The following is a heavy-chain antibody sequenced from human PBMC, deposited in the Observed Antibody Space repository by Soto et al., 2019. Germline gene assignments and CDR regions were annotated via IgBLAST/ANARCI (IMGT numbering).Heavy chain of an antibody. Sequence: EVQVWESGGGLVQPVGSLRLSCEASGFTFSDCAMSWVRQAPGKGLEWVSGISGTGRSTFYADSVKDRFTISRDNSKNTVYLQMTSLRAEDTAVYYCAKGNTSGWYFFDYWGQGTLVTVSS. CDR2: ISGTGRST. CDR3: AKGNTSGWYFFDY. D-gene: IGHD6-19*01. J-gene: IGHJ4*02. CDR1: GFTFSDCA. V-gene: IGHV3-23*01.